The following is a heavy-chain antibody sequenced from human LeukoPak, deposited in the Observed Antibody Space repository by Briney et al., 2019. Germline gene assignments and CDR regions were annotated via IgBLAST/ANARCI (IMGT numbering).Heavy chain of an antibody. D-gene: IGHD4-23*01. CDR2: IIPIFGTA. Sequence: GASVTVSCTASGGTFSSHSFNWVRQAPGQGLEWMGGIIPIFGTANYAQKFQGRVTITADESTSTAYMELSSLRSEDTAVYYCARDGRWGNDYGGFDYWGQGTLVTVSS. CDR3: ARDGRWGNDYGGFDY. V-gene: IGHV1-69*13. J-gene: IGHJ4*02. CDR1: GGTFSSHS.